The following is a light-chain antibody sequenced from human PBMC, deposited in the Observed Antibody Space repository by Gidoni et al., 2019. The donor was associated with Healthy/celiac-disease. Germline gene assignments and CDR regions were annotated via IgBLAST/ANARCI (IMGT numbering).Light chain of an antibody. J-gene: IGLJ2*01. CDR1: KLGDKY. Sequence: SYEPTQPPSVSVSPGQTASITCSGDKLGDKYACWYQQKPGQSPVLVIYQDRKRPSGIPERFSGSNSGNTATLTISGTQAMDEADYYCQAWDSSTVVFGGGTKLTVL. V-gene: IGLV3-1*01. CDR2: QDR. CDR3: QAWDSSTVV.